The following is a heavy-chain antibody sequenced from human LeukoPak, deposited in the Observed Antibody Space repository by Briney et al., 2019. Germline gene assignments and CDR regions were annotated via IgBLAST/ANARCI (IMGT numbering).Heavy chain of an antibody. V-gene: IGHV4-59*01. J-gene: IGHJ1*01. CDR3: ARDGTSRSIQH. CDR1: GGSISNYY. Sequence: SETLSLTCTVSGGSISNYYWSWIRQPPGKGLEWIGYIYNSGSTNYNPSLKSRVSISVDTSKNQFSLKLSSVTAADTAAYYCARDGTSRSIQHWGQGALVTVSS. D-gene: IGHD1-26*01. CDR2: IYNSGST.